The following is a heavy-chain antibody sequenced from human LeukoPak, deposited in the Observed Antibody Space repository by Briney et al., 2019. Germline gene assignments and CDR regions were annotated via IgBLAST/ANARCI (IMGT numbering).Heavy chain of an antibody. Sequence: GGSLRLSCAASGFTFTNFAMHWVRQAPGKGLEWVAVISYDGSNKYYADSVKGRFTISRDNSKNTLYLQMNSLRAEDTAVYYCARDSSARIAGGYFDYWGQGTLVTVSS. D-gene: IGHD1-14*01. J-gene: IGHJ4*02. CDR2: ISYDGSNK. CDR3: ARDSSARIAGGYFDY. CDR1: GFTFTNFA. V-gene: IGHV3-30-3*01.